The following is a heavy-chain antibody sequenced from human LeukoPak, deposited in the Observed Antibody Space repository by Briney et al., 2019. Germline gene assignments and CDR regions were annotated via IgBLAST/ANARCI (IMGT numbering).Heavy chain of an antibody. CDR3: AKVRSSSSIPWSSDFDY. Sequence: QPGGSLRLSCAASGFTFSSYAMSWVRQAPGKGLEWVSAISGSGGSTYYADSVKGRFTISRDNSKNTLYLQMNSLRAEDTAVYYCAKVRSSSSIPWSSDFDYWGQGTLVTVSS. J-gene: IGHJ4*02. V-gene: IGHV3-23*01. CDR1: GFTFSSYA. CDR2: ISGSGGST. D-gene: IGHD6-6*01.